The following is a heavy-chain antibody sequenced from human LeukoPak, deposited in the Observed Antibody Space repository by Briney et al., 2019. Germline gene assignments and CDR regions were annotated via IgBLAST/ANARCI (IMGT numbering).Heavy chain of an antibody. CDR2: FDPEYGET. CDR3: ATDPRAAGSS. D-gene: IGHD6-13*01. CDR1: GYTLTELS. Sequence: ASVKVSCKVSGYTLTELSMHWVRPAPGKGLEWMGGFDPEYGETIYAQKFQGRVTMTEDTSTDTAYMELSSMRSEDTAVYYCATDPRAAGSSWGQGTLVTVSS. J-gene: IGHJ4*02. V-gene: IGHV1-24*01.